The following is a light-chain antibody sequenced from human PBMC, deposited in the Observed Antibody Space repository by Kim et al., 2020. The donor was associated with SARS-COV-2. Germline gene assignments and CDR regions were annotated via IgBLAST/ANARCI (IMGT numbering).Light chain of an antibody. Sequence: EIVMTQSPATLSLSPGDRVTLSCRASQTVYNYLAWYQQKPGQTPRLLIYDLSTRATGIPARFSGSGSGTEFTLTISSLQSEDFAVYYYQQDNNCPLTFGGGTKVDIK. CDR3: QQDNNCPLT. CDR1: QTVYNY. J-gene: IGKJ4*01. CDR2: DLS. V-gene: IGKV3-15*01.